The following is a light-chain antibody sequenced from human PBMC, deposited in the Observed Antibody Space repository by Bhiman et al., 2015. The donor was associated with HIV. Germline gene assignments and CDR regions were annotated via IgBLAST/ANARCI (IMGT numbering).Light chain of an antibody. CDR3: GTWDRSLSAGGV. CDR1: SSDVGGYNY. Sequence: QSALTQPASVSGSPGQSITISCTGTSSDVGGYNYVSWYQQHPGKAPKLMIYDVSKRPSGVSNRFSGSKSGNTASLTISGLQAEDEADYYCGTWDRSLSAGGVFGTGTKVTVL. V-gene: IGLV2-14*01. CDR2: DVS. J-gene: IGLJ1*01.